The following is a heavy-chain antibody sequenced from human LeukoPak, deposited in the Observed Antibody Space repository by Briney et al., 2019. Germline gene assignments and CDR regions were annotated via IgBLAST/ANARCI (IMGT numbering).Heavy chain of an antibody. CDR2: IRDDGSNK. D-gene: IGHD3-3*01. CDR1: GFTFSSYG. V-gene: IGHV3-30*02. J-gene: IGHJ4*02. Sequence: PGGSLRLSCAASGFTFSSYGMHWVRQAAGKGLEWVAFIRDDGSNKYYADSVKGRFTISRDNSKNTLYLQMNSLRAEDTAVYYCAKDPTSNYYDFWSGYYEDYWGQGTLVTVSS. CDR3: AKDPTSNYYDFWSGYYEDY.